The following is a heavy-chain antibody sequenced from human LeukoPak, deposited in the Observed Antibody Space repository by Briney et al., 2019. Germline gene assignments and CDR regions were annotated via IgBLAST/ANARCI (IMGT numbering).Heavy chain of an antibody. CDR2: ISYDGSNK. D-gene: IGHD5-18*01. V-gene: IGHV3-30*04. CDR3: ARDDGRYGLYYFDY. J-gene: IGHJ4*02. CDR1: GFTFSSYA. Sequence: GGSLRLPCAASGFTFSSYAMHWVRQAPGKGLEWVAVISYDGSNKYYADSVKGRFTISRDNSKNTLYLQMNSLRAEDTAVYYCARDDGRYGLYYFDYWGQGTLVTVSS.